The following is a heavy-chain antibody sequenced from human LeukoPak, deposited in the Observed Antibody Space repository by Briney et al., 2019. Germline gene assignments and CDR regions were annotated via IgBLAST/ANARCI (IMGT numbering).Heavy chain of an antibody. D-gene: IGHD6-13*01. CDR1: GFTFSTYG. CDR2: ITGSGGST. J-gene: IGHJ6*03. Sequence: GGSLRLSCAASGFTFSTYGMSWVRQAPGKGLEWVSAITGSGGSTYYADSVKGRFTISRDNAKNSLYLQMNSLRAEDTAVYYCARDHAWPTLSSSWYFYYYMDVWSKGTTVTVSS. V-gene: IGHV3-23*01. CDR3: ARDHAWPTLSSSWYFYYYMDV.